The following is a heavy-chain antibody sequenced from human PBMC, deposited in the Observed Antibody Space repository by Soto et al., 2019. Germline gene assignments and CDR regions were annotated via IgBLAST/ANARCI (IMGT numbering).Heavy chain of an antibody. J-gene: IGHJ4*02. CDR1: GFTFITYG. V-gene: IGHV3-23*01. CDR2: ITGSGAFT. D-gene: IGHD3-22*01. CDR3: AKDQVQVDSSGYTTDY. Sequence: GGSLRLSCAASGFTFITYGMSWVRQAPGKGLEWVSTITGSGAFTHYVDSVKGRFTISRDNSKNTLYLQMNSLRVEDTAVYYCAKDQVQVDSSGYTTDYWGQGTLVTVSS.